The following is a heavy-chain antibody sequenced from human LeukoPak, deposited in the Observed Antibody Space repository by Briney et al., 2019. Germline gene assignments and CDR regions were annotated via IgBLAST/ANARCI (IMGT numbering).Heavy chain of an antibody. V-gene: IGHV4-34*01. Sequence: SETLSLTCAVYGWSFSGYYWSWIRQPPGKGLEWIGEINHSGSTNYNPSLKSRVTISVDTSKNQFSLKLSSVTAADTAVYYCARGLQRRNRYYYDSSGFRGWYFDLWGRGTLVTVSS. CDR1: GWSFSGYY. D-gene: IGHD3-22*01. CDR3: ARGLQRRNRYYYDSSGFRGWYFDL. J-gene: IGHJ2*01. CDR2: INHSGST.